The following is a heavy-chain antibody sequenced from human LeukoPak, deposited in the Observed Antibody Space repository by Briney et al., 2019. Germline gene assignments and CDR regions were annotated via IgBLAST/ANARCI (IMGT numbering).Heavy chain of an antibody. V-gene: IGHV1-8*03. J-gene: IGHJ4*02. Sequence: ASVKVSCKASGYTFTSYDINWVRQATGQGLEWMGWMNPNSGNTGYAQKFQGGVTITRNTSISTAYMELSSLRSEDTAVYYCASAEDFWSGYYYWGQGTLVTVSS. CDR2: MNPNSGNT. D-gene: IGHD3-3*01. CDR1: GYTFTSYD. CDR3: ASAEDFWSGYYY.